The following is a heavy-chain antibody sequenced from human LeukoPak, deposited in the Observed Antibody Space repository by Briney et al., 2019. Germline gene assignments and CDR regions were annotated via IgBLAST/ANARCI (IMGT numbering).Heavy chain of an antibody. Sequence: TGGSLRLSCAASGFTFGSYAMSWVRQAPGKGLEWVSAISGSGGSTYYADSVKGRFTISRDNSKNTLYLQMNSLRAEDTAVYYCAKDRPEAVVVVPAAPFDYWGQGTLVTVSS. CDR3: AKDRPEAVVVVPAAPFDY. V-gene: IGHV3-23*01. CDR1: GFTFGSYA. CDR2: ISGSGGST. D-gene: IGHD2-2*01. J-gene: IGHJ4*02.